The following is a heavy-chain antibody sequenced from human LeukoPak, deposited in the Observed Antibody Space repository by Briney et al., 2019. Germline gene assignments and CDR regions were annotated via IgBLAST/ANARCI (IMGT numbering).Heavy chain of an antibody. CDR3: AKGDGHLNLRFDY. CDR1: GFTFSTYG. Sequence: PGGSLRLSCGASGFTFSTYGMRWVRQAPGKGLEWVAVIWYDGSDKYYADSVKGRFTISRDNSKNTLYLQMNSLRVEDTAVYYCAKGDGHLNLRFDYWGQGTLVTVSS. D-gene: IGHD2-21*02. V-gene: IGHV3-33*06. CDR2: IWYDGSDK. J-gene: IGHJ4*02.